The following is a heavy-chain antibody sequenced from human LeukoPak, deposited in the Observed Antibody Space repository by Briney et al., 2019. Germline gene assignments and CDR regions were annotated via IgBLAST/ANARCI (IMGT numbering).Heavy chain of an antibody. CDR3: AGWGHDILTGSFDY. Sequence: PGGSLRLSCAASGFTFSSYSMNWVRQAPGEGLEWVSSISSSSSYIYYTDSVKGRFTISRDNAKNSLYLQMNSLRAEDTAGYYCAGWGHDILTGSFDYWGQGTLVTVSS. CDR1: GFTFSSYS. CDR2: ISSSSSYI. D-gene: IGHD3-9*01. J-gene: IGHJ4*02. V-gene: IGHV3-21*01.